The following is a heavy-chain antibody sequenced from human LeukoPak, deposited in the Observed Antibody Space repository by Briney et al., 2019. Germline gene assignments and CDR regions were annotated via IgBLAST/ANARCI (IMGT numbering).Heavy chain of an antibody. Sequence: GGSLRLSCAASGFSLSSHWMTWVRKVPGRGPEWVANVNRDGSETYYLDSVKGRFTISKDNAKNSLYLQMNSLRAEDTALYHCARNNGMDVWGQGTTVIVSS. CDR3: ARNNGMDV. CDR2: VNRDGSET. J-gene: IGHJ6*02. V-gene: IGHV3-7*03. CDR1: GFSLSSHW.